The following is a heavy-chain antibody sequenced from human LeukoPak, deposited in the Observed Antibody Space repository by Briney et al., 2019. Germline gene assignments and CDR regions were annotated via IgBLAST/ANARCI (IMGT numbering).Heavy chain of an antibody. V-gene: IGHV3-74*01. CDR1: GFTFSSYW. J-gene: IGHJ4*02. D-gene: IGHD1-26*01. CDR3: ARGTGSYYSLGY. CDR2: INSDGSST. Sequence: GGSLRLSCAASGFTFSSYWMHWVRQAPGKGLVWVSRINSDGSSTSYADSVKGRFTISRDNAKNTLYLQMDSLRAEDTAMYYCARGTGSYYSLGYWGQGALVTVSS.